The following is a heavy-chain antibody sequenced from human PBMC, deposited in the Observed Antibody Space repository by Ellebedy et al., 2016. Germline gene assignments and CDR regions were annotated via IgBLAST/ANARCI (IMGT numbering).Heavy chain of an antibody. D-gene: IGHD4-17*01. CDR1: GYTFTGYY. V-gene: IGHV1-2*02. CDR3: ARGGPDYGDTTFDY. Sequence: ASVKVSXXASGYTFTGYYMHWVRQAPGQGLEWMGWINPNSGGTNYAQKFQGRVTMTRDTSISTAYMELSRLRSDDTAVYYCARGGPDYGDTTFDYWGQGTLVTVSS. J-gene: IGHJ4*02. CDR2: INPNSGGT.